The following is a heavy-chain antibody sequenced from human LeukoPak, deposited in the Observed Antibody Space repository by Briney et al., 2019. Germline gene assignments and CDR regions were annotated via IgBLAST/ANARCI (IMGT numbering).Heavy chain of an antibody. J-gene: IGHJ6*03. V-gene: IGHV1-69*05. CDR2: IIPIFGTA. D-gene: IGHD1-1*01. Sequence: ASVKVSCKASGGTFSSYAISWVRQAPGQGLEWMGGIIPIFGTANYAQKFQGRVTITTDESTSTAYMELSSLRSEDTAVYYCARGGTTGNHQPYYYYYYMDAWGKGTTVTVSS. CDR1: GGTFSSYA. CDR3: ARGGTTGNHQPYYYYYYMDA.